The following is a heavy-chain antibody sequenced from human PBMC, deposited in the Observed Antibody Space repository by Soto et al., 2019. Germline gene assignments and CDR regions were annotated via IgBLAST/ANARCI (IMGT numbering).Heavy chain of an antibody. CDR1: GYTFTGYY. CDR3: ARVIRVQWLVPLAPARDDAFDI. J-gene: IGHJ3*02. Sequence: ASVKVSCKASGYTFTGYYMHWVRQAPGQGLEWMGWINPNSGGTNYAQKFQGRVTMTRDTSISTAYMELSRLRSDDTAVYYCARVIRVQWLVPLAPARDDAFDICGQGTMVTV. V-gene: IGHV1-2*02. CDR2: INPNSGGT. D-gene: IGHD6-19*01.